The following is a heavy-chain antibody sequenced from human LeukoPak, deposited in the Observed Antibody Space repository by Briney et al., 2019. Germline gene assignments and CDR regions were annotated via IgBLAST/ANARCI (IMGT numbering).Heavy chain of an antibody. CDR3: ARDRVDRDGYSPLDY. J-gene: IGHJ4*02. D-gene: IGHD5-24*01. CDR2: IWYDGSNK. Sequence: GKSLRLSCAASGFTFRSYGMHWVRQAPGKGLEWVAVIWYDGSNKYYADSVKGRFTISRDNSKNTLYLQMDSLRAEDTAVYYCARDRVDRDGYSPLDYWGQGTLVTVSS. CDR1: GFTFRSYG. V-gene: IGHV3-33*01.